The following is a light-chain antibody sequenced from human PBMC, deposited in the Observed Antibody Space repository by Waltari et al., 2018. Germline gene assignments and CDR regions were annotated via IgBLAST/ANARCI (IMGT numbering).Light chain of an antibody. CDR1: QSVLYSSNNKNY. CDR3: QQYYSTPRWT. Sequence: DIVMTQSPDSLAVSLVERATINCKSSQSVLYSSNNKNYLAWYQQKPGQPPKLLIYWASTRESGVPDRFSGSGSGTDFTLTISSLQAEDVAVYYCQQYYSTPRWTFGQGTKVEIK. V-gene: IGKV4-1*01. J-gene: IGKJ1*01. CDR2: WAS.